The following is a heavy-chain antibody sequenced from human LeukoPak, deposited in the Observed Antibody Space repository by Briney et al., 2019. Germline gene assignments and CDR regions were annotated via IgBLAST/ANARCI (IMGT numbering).Heavy chain of an antibody. J-gene: IGHJ4*02. D-gene: IGHD1/OR15-1a*01. CDR1: GDSVSNYY. V-gene: IGHV4-59*08. CDR2: SSYSGST. Sequence: PSETLSLTCTVSGDSVSNYYWSWLRQPPGKRLEWIGHSSYSGSTKYNPSIKSRVTLSVGTSKNQLSLKLSSVTAADTAVYYCARHVGNTLYFLDYWGQGILVTVSS. CDR3: ARHVGNTLYFLDY.